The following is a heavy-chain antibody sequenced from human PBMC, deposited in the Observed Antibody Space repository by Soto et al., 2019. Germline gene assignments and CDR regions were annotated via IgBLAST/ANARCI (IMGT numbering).Heavy chain of an antibody. D-gene: IGHD3-10*01. CDR1: GFTFDDYA. CDR2: ISWNTYTI. V-gene: IGHV3-9*01. J-gene: IGHJ3*01. CDR3: AKDRVRGRFGESSFDV. Sequence: EVQLVESGGGLVQPGRSLRLSCAASGFTFDDYAMHWVRQAPGKGLEWVSGISWNTYTIDYADSVKGRFTISRDNAKNSPSLQMNSLRAEDTALYYCAKDRVRGRFGESSFDVWGQGTMVTVSS.